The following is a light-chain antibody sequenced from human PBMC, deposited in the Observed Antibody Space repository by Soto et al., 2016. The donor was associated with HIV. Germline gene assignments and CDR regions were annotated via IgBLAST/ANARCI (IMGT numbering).Light chain of an antibody. Sequence: SYVLTQPPSVSVAPGKTASITCGGNNIGSKSVHWYQQKPGQAPVLVVYDDSDRPSGIPERFSGSNSGNAATLSISRVEAGDKADYYCQVWDSNSDHSGVFGGGTKLTVL. CDR1: NIGSKS. CDR3: QVWDSNSDHSGV. V-gene: IGLV3-21*03. CDR2: DDS. J-gene: IGLJ2*01.